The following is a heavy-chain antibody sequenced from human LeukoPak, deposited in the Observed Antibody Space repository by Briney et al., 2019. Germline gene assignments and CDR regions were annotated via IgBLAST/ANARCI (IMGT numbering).Heavy chain of an antibody. J-gene: IGHJ5*02. CDR2: IDPSDSYT. Sequence: GESLQISCKGSGYSFTSYWISWVRQLPGKGLEWMGRIDPSDSYTNYSPSFQGHVTISADKSISTAYLQWSSLKASDTAMYYCARHVEMATTYLIYNWFDPWGQGTLVTVSS. CDR3: ARHVEMATTYLIYNWFDP. CDR1: GYSFTSYW. V-gene: IGHV5-10-1*01. D-gene: IGHD5-24*01.